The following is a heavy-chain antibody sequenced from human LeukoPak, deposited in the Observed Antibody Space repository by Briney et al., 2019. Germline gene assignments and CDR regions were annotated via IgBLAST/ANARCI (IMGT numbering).Heavy chain of an antibody. V-gene: IGHV3-48*03. D-gene: IGHD2-21*02. J-gene: IGHJ1*01. CDR2: ISNTGRTI. CDR1: GFTLSCSE. Sequence: GGSLRHTRVASGFTLSCSEMNWVRQAPGKGLEWVSFISNTGRTIYSAYSVTGRFTISRDNAKNSLYLQMNTLRADDTAVYYCARSGDSGSHPEHWRRGNVDTVSS. CDR3: ARSGDSGSHPEH.